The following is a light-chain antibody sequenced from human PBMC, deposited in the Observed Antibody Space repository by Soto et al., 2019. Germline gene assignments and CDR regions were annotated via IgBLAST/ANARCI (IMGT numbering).Light chain of an antibody. V-gene: IGKV1-39*01. CDR2: TAA. CDR1: QRITTY. Sequence: HMTQSPSSLSASVGDRVTITCRASQRITTYLNWYQQKPGKAPKLLISTAATLQGGVPSRFNGSGSGTDFHRTNNTLQPEDFATYFCQQSYSTPYTFGQGTKLEIK. J-gene: IGKJ2*01. CDR3: QQSYSTPYT.